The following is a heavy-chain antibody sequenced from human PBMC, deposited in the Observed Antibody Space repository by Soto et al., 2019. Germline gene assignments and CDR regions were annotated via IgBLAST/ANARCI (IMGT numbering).Heavy chain of an antibody. J-gene: IGHJ6*02. D-gene: IGHD2-2*01. CDR1: GGTFSSYA. V-gene: IGHV1-69*13. Sequence: ASVKVSCKASGGTFSSYAISWVRQAPGQGLEWMGGIIPIFGTANYAQKFQGRVTITADESTSTAYMELSSLRSEDTAVYYCAREKSCSSTSCYSRQGMDVWGQGTTVTVSS. CDR3: AREKSCSSTSCYSRQGMDV. CDR2: IIPIFGTA.